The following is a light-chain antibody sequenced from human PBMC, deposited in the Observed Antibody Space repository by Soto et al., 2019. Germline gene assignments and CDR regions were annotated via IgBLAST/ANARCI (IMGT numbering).Light chain of an antibody. CDR3: QQYGRLPDLLT. Sequence: EVVLTQSPGTLSLSPGERATLSCRASQSVTSDYLAWFQQKPGQAPRLLIYGASSRATGIPDRFSGSGSGTDFTLTISRLEPEDFALYYCQQYGRLPDLLTFGPGTRVDIK. CDR2: GAS. J-gene: IGKJ3*01. CDR1: QSVTSDY. V-gene: IGKV3-20*01.